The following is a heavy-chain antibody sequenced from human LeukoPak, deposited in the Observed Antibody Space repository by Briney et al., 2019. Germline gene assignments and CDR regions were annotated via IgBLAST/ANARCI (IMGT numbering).Heavy chain of an antibody. D-gene: IGHD2-15*01. V-gene: IGHV4-61*02. CDR2: IYASGST. J-gene: IGHJ5*02. Sequence: PSETLSLTCSLCGDSISSDVYYWSWIRQPAGKGLEWIGRIYASGSTPYNSSLKSRVTISIDTTKTQFSLKLTYVTAAVTAVYYCAGTRRYCSGGSCYNWFDPWGQGTLVTVFS. CDR1: GDSISSDVYY. CDR3: AGTRRYCSGGSCYNWFDP.